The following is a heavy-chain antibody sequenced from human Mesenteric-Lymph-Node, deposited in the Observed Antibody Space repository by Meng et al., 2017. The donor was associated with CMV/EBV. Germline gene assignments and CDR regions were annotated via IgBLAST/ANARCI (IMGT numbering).Heavy chain of an antibody. CDR1: GGSISSSSYY. D-gene: IGHD2-2*01. CDR2: IYYSGST. J-gene: IGHJ3*02. CDR3: ARGVVPAAARAFDI. Sequence: SETLSLTCTVSGGSISSSSYYWGWIRQPPGKGLEWIGSIYYSGSTYYNPSLKSRVTISVDTSKNQFSLKLSSVTAADTAVYYCARGVVPAAARAFDIWGQGTMVTVSS. V-gene: IGHV4-39*07.